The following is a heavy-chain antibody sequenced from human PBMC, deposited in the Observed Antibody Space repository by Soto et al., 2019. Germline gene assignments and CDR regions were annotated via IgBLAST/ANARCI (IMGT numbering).Heavy chain of an antibody. CDR2: IGGGNDDT. D-gene: IGHD3-22*01. V-gene: IGHV3-23*01. CDR1: GFTFSIYA. CDR3: AKDHTTMIVAGFFDY. Sequence: VQLLESGGNLVQPGGSLRLSCAASGFTFSIYAMSWVRQAPGKGLEWVSGIGGGNDDTYYADSVKGRFTISRDNSKNTLYLQMNSLRAEDTAVYYCAKDHTTMIVAGFFDYWGQGTLVTVSS. J-gene: IGHJ4*02.